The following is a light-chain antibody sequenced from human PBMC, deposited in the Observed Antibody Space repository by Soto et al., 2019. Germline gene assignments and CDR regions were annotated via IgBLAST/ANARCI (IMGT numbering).Light chain of an antibody. CDR3: QQYDTSIWAYT. V-gene: IGKV3-20*01. CDR1: QSVSSSY. Sequence: EVVLTQSPVKLSLSPGERATLSCRASQSVSSSYLAWYQQKPGQAPRLLIYGASSRATGIPDRFSGSGSGTDFTLTISRLETEDFAVYYCQQYDTSIWAYTFGQGTKLEIK. J-gene: IGKJ2*01. CDR2: GAS.